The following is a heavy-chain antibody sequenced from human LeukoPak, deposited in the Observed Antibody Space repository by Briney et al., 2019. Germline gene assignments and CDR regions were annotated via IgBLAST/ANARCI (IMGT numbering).Heavy chain of an antibody. Sequence: ASVKVSCKASGYTFTSYDINWVRQATGQGLEWMGWMNPNSGNTGYVQKFQGRVTMTRNTSISTAYMELSSLRSEDTAVYYCARAPASNGFDYWGQGTLVTVSS. CDR2: MNPNSGNT. CDR3: ARAPASNGFDY. D-gene: IGHD2-2*01. V-gene: IGHV1-8*01. J-gene: IGHJ4*02. CDR1: GYTFTSYD.